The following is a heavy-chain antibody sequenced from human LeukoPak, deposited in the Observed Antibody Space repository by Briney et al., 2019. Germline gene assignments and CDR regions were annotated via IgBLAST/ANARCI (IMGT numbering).Heavy chain of an antibody. CDR1: GFTFSSYG. CDR2: ISYDGSNK. Sequence: GGSLRLSCAASGFTFSSYGMHWVRQAPGKGLEWVAVISYDGSNKYYADSVKGRFTISRDNSKSTLYLQMNSLRAEDTAVYYCAKIAAAGKDYWGQGTLVTVSS. V-gene: IGHV3-30*18. CDR3: AKIAAAGKDY. J-gene: IGHJ4*02. D-gene: IGHD6-13*01.